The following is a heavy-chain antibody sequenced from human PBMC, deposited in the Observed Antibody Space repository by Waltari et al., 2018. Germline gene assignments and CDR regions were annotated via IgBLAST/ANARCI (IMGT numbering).Heavy chain of an antibody. J-gene: IGHJ5*02. V-gene: IGHV4-34*01. D-gene: IGHD3-3*01. Sequence: QVQLQQWGAGLLKPSETLSLTCAVYGGSFSGYYWSWIRQPPGKGLEWIGEINHSGSTNYNPSLKGRVTISVDTSKNQFSLKLSSVTAADTAVYYCARLTIFGVVINYNWFDPWGRGTLVTVSS. CDR3: ARLTIFGVVINYNWFDP. CDR2: INHSGST. CDR1: GGSFSGYY.